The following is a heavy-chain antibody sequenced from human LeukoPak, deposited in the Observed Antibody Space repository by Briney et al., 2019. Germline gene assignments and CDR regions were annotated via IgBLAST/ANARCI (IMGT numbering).Heavy chain of an antibody. Sequence: SETLSLACTVSGGSISSYYWSWIRQPPGKGLEWIGYIYYSGSTNYNPSLKSRVAMSVDTSKNQFSLKLSSVTAADTAVYYCARSPSLSGSYLGVLSWFDPGARGPWSPSPQ. CDR2: IYYSGST. CDR1: GGSISSYY. CDR3: ARSPSLSGSYLGVLSWFDP. D-gene: IGHD3-10*01. V-gene: IGHV4-59*01. J-gene: IGHJ5*02.